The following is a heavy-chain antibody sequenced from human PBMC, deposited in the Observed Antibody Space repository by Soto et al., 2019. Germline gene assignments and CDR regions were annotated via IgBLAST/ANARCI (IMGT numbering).Heavy chain of an antibody. V-gene: IGHV3-21*01. D-gene: IGHD3-22*01. Sequence: GGSLRLSCAASGFTFSSYSMNWVRQTPGKGLEWVSSISSSSSYIYYADSVKGRFTISRDNAKNSLYLQMNSLRAEDTAVYYCARDHYDSSGYFDYWGQGTLVTVSS. CDR1: GFTFSSYS. CDR3: ARDHYDSSGYFDY. J-gene: IGHJ4*02. CDR2: ISSSSSYI.